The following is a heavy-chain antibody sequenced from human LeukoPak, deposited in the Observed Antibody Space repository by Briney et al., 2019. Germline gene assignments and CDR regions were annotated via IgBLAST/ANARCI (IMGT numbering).Heavy chain of an antibody. CDR2: IYSGGST. V-gene: IGHV3-53*01. D-gene: IGHD1-26*01. CDR3: ARSGTPPIFYFDY. Sequence: GGSLRLSCAASGFTVSSNYMSWVRQAPGKGLEWVSVIYSGGSTYYADSVKCRFTISRYNSQNTLNLQMTSLRAEDTAVYTCARSGTPPIFYFDYWGQGTMVTVSS. CDR1: GFTVSSNY. J-gene: IGHJ4*02.